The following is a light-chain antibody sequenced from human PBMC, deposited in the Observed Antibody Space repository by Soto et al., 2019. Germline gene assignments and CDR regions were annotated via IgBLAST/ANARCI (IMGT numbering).Light chain of an antibody. CDR2: DAS. CDR3: QQYDNWPRT. Sequence: EVMMTQSPVTVSVSPGERATLSCRASQSVRSNLAWYQQKPGQAPRLLISDASTRATGIPARFSGSGSGTEFTLTISSLQSEDFTFYYCQQYDNWPRTFGQGTKVDIK. V-gene: IGKV3-15*01. CDR1: QSVRSN. J-gene: IGKJ1*01.